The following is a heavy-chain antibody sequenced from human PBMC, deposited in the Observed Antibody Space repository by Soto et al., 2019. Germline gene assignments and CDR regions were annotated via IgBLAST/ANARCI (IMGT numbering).Heavy chain of an antibody. J-gene: IGHJ6*02. V-gene: IGHV4-61*01. Sequence: SETLSLTCSVSGGSVRSGNHFWNWIRQPPGRGLEWLGYMYYTGVTNYNPSLKSRVSMSVDTSKDQFSLNLTSLTAADTAVYYCARGGEPLGYYGLDVWGQGTTVTVSS. CDR2: MYYTGVT. CDR1: GGSVRSGNHF. CDR3: ARGGEPLGYYGLDV.